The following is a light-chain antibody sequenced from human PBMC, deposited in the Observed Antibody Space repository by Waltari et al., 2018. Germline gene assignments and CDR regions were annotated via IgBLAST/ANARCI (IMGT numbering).Light chain of an antibody. V-gene: IGLV1-47*01. Sequence: QSVLTQPPSASGTPGQRVTISCSGSSSNIGSNYVYWYQQLPGTAPKLLIYRNDQRPSEVPDRFSGSKSGTSASLAISVLRSEDEADYYCAAWDNSLSGPAFGGGTKLTVL. CDR1: SSNIGSNY. CDR2: RND. CDR3: AAWDNSLSGPA. J-gene: IGLJ2*01.